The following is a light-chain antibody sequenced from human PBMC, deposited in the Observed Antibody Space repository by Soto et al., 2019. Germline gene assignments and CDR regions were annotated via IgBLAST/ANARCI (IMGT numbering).Light chain of an antibody. V-gene: IGKV3-20*01. CDR3: QQYGSSPPYT. J-gene: IGKJ2*01. Sequence: EIVLTQSPGTLSLSPGERATLSCRASQSVSSNYLAWYQQIPGQAPRLLIYGASSRATGIPDKFSGSGSVTDFTLTISRLEPEDYAVYYCQQYGSSPPYTFGQGTKLEIK. CDR1: QSVSSNY. CDR2: GAS.